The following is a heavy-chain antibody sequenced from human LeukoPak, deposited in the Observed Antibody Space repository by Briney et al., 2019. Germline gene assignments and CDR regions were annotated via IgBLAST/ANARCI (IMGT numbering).Heavy chain of an antibody. D-gene: IGHD3-10*01. J-gene: IGHJ5*02. CDR2: IWHDGSNK. CDR3: ARDYGSGSYYTAPGWFDP. V-gene: IGHV3-33*01. Sequence: GGSLRLSCAASGFTFSSYGMHWVRQAPGKGLEWVAVIWHDGSNKYYADSVKGRFTISRDNSKNTLYLQMNSLRAEDTAVYYCARDYGSGSYYTAPGWFDPWGQGTLVTVSS. CDR1: GFTFSSYG.